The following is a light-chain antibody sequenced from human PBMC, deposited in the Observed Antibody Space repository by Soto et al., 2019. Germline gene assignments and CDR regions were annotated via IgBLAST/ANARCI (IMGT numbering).Light chain of an antibody. CDR3: QQYSTSLT. CDR2: GAS. Sequence: EILMTQSPATLSVSPGERVILSCRASQSVGSTLAWYQQKPGQAPRLLIRGASTRATGVPARFCGSGSGTEFTLTISSLQSEDFAVYYCQQYSTSLTFGGGTTLEIK. J-gene: IGKJ4*02. V-gene: IGKV3-15*01. CDR1: QSVGST.